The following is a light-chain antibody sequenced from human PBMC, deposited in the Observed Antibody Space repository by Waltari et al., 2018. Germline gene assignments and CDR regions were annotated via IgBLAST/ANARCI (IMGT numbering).Light chain of an antibody. Sequence: DIQLTQSPSFLSASVVDTVALTCRASQDIANSVAWYQQNPGKAPRLLVFGAATLQDGVPSRFSGSGSGTEFTLTISSLRPEDFGTYFCQRLNSVFYTFGQGTTLEIK. CDR3: QRLNSVFYT. J-gene: IGKJ2*01. CDR2: GAA. CDR1: QDIANS. V-gene: IGKV1-9*01.